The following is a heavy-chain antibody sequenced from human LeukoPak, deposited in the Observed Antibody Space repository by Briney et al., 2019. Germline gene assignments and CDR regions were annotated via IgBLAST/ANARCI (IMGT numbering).Heavy chain of an antibody. Sequence: SETLSLTCTVSGGSISGYYWTWIRQPPGKGLEWIGEINHSGSTYYNPSLKSRVTISVDTSKNQFSLKLSSVTAADTAVYYCARGEPGITMVRNQPWGQGTLVTVSS. CDR2: INHSGST. D-gene: IGHD3-10*01. CDR3: ARGEPGITMVRNQP. V-gene: IGHV4-34*01. CDR1: GGSISGYY. J-gene: IGHJ5*02.